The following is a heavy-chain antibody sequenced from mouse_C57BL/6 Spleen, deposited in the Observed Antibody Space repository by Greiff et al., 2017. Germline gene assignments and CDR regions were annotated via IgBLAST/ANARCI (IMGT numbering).Heavy chain of an antibody. D-gene: IGHD4-1*01. CDR3: ARHECRTNWAEGYYFDD. J-gene: IGHJ2*01. V-gene: IGHV1-62-2*01. Sequence: VQLQQSGAELVKPGASVKLSCKASGYTFTEYTIHWVKQRSGQGLAWIGWFYPGSGSIKYNEKFKDQATLTADKSSSTVYMELSRLTSADSAVYFCARHECRTNWAEGYYFDDWGQGSTLTVSS. CDR2: FYPGSGSI. CDR1: GYTFTEYT.